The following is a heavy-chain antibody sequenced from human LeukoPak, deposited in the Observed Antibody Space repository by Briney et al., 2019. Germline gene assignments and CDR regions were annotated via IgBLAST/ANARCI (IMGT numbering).Heavy chain of an antibody. CDR1: GFTFSNAW. CDR2: IKSKTDGGTT. CDR3: TTEDRMGGSSWYGLIGY. V-gene: IGHV3-15*01. Sequence: PGGSLRLSCAASGFTFSNAWMSWVRQAPGKGLEWVGRIKSKTDGGTTDYAAPVKGRFTISRDDSKNTLYLQMNSLKTEDTAVYYCTTEDRMGGSSWYGLIGYWGQGTLVTVSS. D-gene: IGHD6-13*01. J-gene: IGHJ4*02.